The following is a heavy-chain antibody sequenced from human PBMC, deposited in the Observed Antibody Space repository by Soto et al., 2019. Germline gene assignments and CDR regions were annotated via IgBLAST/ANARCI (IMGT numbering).Heavy chain of an antibody. J-gene: IGHJ5*02. D-gene: IGHD3-3*01. V-gene: IGHV4-4*07. CDR3: ARDQSGYDFWSVGWFDP. Sequence: SETLSLTCTVSGGSISSYYWSWIRQPAGKGLEWIGRIYTSGSTNYNPSLKSRVTMPVDTSKNQFSLKLSSVTAADTAVYYCARDQSGYDFWSVGWFDPWGQGTLVTVSS. CDR1: GGSISSYY. CDR2: IYTSGST.